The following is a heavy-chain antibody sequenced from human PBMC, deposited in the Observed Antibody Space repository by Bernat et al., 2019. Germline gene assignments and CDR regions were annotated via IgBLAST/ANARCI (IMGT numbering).Heavy chain of an antibody. V-gene: IGHV3-33*01. J-gene: IGHJ3*02. D-gene: IGHD3-10*01. CDR2: IWYDGSNK. CDR3: ARDPMVRGVISAFDI. CDR1: GFTFSSYG. Sequence: QVQLVESGGGVVQPGRSLRLSCAASGFTFSSYGMHWVRQAPGKWLEWVAVIWYDGSNKYYADSVKGRFTISRDNSKNTLYLQMNSLRAEDTAVYYCARDPMVRGVISAFDIWGQGTMVTVAS.